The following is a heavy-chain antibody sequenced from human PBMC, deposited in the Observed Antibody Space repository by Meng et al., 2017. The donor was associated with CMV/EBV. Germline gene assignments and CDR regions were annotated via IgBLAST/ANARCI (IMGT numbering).Heavy chain of an antibody. CDR1: GYTFTSYY. CDR3: ARAISGLGGWFDP. D-gene: IGHD2-15*01. V-gene: IGHV1-46*01. CDR2: INPSGGST. Sequence: KASGYTFTSYYLHWVRQAPEQRLEWMGIINPSGGSTSYAQKFQGRVTMTGDTSTSTVYMELSSLRSEDPAVYYCARAISGLGGWFDPWGQGTLVTVSS. J-gene: IGHJ5*02.